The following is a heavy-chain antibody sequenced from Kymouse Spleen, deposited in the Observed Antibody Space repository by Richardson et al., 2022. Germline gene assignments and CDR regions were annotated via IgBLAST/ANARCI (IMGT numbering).Heavy chain of an antibody. CDR2: ISSSSSYI. D-gene: IGHD6-13*01. Sequence: EVQLVESGGGLVKPGGSLRLSCAASGFTFSSYSMNWVRQAPGKGLEWVSSISSSSSYIYYADSVKGRFTISRDNAKNSLYLQMNSLRAEDTAVYYCARDKRYSSSWYFDYWGQGTLVTVSS. J-gene: IGHJ4*02. CDR3: ARDKRYSSSWYFDY. CDR1: GFTFSSYS. V-gene: IGHV3-21*03.